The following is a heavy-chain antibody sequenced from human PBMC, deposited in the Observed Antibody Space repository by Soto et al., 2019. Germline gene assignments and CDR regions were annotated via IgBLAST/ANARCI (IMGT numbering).Heavy chain of an antibody. CDR1: GGSFSGYY. CDR3: ARAGLRTYYYDSTRLFYY. V-gene: IGHV4-34*01. Sequence: SETLSLTCAVYGGSFSGYYWSWIRQPPGKGLEWIGEINHSGSTNYNPSLKSRVTISVDTSKNQFSLKLTSVTAADTAVYYCARAGLRTYYYDSTRLFYYWGQGTLVTVS. CDR2: INHSGST. J-gene: IGHJ4*02. D-gene: IGHD3-22*01.